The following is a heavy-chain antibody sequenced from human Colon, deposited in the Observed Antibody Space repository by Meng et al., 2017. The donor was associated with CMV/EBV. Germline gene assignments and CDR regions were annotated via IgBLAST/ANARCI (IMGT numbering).Heavy chain of an antibody. V-gene: IGHV3-30-3*01. D-gene: IGHD3-3*01. CDR1: GFTFSSYH. CDR3: ARSSYYNGYFDY. J-gene: IGHJ4*02. Sequence: CAASGFTFSSYHMHWVRQAPGKGLEWVALISNNGGSKNYADSVKGRFTISRDNSKNTLYLQMNSLRDEDATVYYCARSSYYNGYFDYWGQGTLVTVSS. CDR2: ISNNGGSK.